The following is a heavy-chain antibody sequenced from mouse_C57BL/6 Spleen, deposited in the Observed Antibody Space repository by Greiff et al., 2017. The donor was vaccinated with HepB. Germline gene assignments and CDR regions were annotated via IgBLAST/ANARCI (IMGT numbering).Heavy chain of an antibody. CDR3: ASDGYDWFAY. J-gene: IGHJ3*01. V-gene: IGHV1-80*01. CDR2: IYPGDGDT. Sequence: VKLMESGAELVKPGASVKISCKASGYAFSSYWMNWVKQRPGKGLEWIGQIYPGDGDTNYNGKFKGKATLTADKSSSTAYMQLSSLTSEDSAVYFCASDGYDWFAYWGQGTLVTVSA. D-gene: IGHD2-2*01. CDR1: GYAFSSYW.